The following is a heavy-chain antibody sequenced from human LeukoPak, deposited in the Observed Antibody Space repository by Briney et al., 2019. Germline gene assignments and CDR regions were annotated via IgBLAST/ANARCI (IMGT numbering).Heavy chain of an antibody. V-gene: IGHV4-59*11. CDR1: TDSFSSHY. D-gene: IGHD4-17*01. CDR2: ISYIGST. CDR3: ARDLVTVTKGFDI. J-gene: IGHJ3*02. Sequence: SETLSLTCAVSTDSFSSHYWTWIRQPPGKGLEWIGCISYIGSTNYNPSLKSRVTISIDTSKNQFSLKLSSVTAADTAVYYCARDLVTVTKGFDIWGQGTMVSVSS.